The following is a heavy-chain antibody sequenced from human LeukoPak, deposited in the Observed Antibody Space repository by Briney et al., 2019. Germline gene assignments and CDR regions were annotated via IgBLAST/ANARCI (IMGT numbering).Heavy chain of an antibody. CDR1: GGSFSGYY. Sequence: PSETLSLTCAVYGGSFSGYYWSWIRQPPGKGLEWIGEINHSGSTNYNPSLKSRVTISVDTSKNQFSLKLSSVTAADTAVYYCAREETYYYDINWFDPWGQGTPVTVSS. CDR3: AREETYYYDINWFDP. J-gene: IGHJ5*02. D-gene: IGHD3-22*01. CDR2: INHSGST. V-gene: IGHV4-34*01.